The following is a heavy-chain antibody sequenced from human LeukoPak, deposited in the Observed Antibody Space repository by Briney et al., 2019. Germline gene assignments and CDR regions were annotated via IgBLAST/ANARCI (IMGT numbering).Heavy chain of an antibody. CDR2: ISGSGGST. Sequence: GGSLRLSCAASGFTFSSYAMSWVRQAPGKGLEWVSAISGSGGSTYYADSVKGRFTISRDNSKNTLYLQMNSLRAEDTAVYYCAKGGYSSSWFENWFDPWGQGTLVTVSS. D-gene: IGHD6-13*01. V-gene: IGHV3-23*01. J-gene: IGHJ5*02. CDR3: AKGGYSSSWFENWFDP. CDR1: GFTFSSYA.